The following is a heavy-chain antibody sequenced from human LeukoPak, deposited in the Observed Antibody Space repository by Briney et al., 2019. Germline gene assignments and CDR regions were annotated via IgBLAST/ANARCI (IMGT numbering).Heavy chain of an antibody. CDR1: GFTCSSYS. D-gene: IGHD1-26*01. CDR2: ISSSRSYI. V-gene: IGHV3-21*01. J-gene: IGHJ4*02. CDR3: ARRRRNGSYYFDY. Sequence: LLLSGAASGFTCSSYSMNWVRPAPGKGLEWVASISSSRSYIYYADSVKGRFTISRDNAKNSLYLQMTSLRAEDTAVYYCARRRRNGSYYFDYWGQGTLVTVSS.